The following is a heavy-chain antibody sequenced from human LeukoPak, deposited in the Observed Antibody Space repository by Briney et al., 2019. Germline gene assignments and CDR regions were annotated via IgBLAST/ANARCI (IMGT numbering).Heavy chain of an antibody. Sequence: ASVKVSCKASGYTFTSYGISWVRQAPGQGLEWMGWISAYNGNTNYAQKLQGRVTMTTDTSTSTAYMELRSLRSDDTAVYYCGRVSIAAGGYFNWSAPGGKGPLVTVS. CDR2: ISAYNGNT. J-gene: IGHJ5*02. D-gene: IGHD6-25*01. CDR3: GRVSIAAGGYFNWSAP. V-gene: IGHV1-18*01. CDR1: GYTFTSYG.